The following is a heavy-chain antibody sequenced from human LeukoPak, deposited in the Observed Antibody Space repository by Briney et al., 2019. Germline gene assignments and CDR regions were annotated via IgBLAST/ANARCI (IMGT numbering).Heavy chain of an antibody. CDR3: ARLSRNYDFWSGYYHYYYYYGMDV. V-gene: IGHV5-51*01. D-gene: IGHD3-3*01. Sequence: GESLKISCKGSGYSFTSYWIGWVRQMPGKGLEWMGIIYPGDSDTRYSPSFQGQVTISADKSISTAYLQWSSLKASDTAMYYCARLSRNYDFWSGYYHYYYYYGMDVWGQGTTATVSS. CDR1: GYSFTSYW. CDR2: IYPGDSDT. J-gene: IGHJ6*02.